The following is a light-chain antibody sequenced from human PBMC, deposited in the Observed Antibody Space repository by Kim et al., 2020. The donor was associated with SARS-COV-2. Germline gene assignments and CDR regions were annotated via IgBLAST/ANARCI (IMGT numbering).Light chain of an antibody. Sequence: LSPGESATLSCRASQSVSSNYLAWYHQRPGQAPRLLIYLASTRATGAPDRFSGSGSGTDFTLTIRRLEPEDSGVFYCQQYDTSPYTFGQGTKLEIK. CDR2: LAS. J-gene: IGKJ2*01. V-gene: IGKV3-20*01. CDR1: QSVSSNY. CDR3: QQYDTSPYT.